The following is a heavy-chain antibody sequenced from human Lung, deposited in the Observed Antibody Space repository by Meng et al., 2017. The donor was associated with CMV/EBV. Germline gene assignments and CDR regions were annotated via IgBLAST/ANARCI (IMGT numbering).Heavy chain of an antibody. CDR3: TTAGANYEPDY. J-gene: IGHJ4*02. Sequence: GGSXRLXCAASGFTFSNAWMSWVRQAPGKGLEWVGRIKRNTDGGTRDHAAPVRGRFTISRDDSKNTLYLQMNSLTTEDTAVYYCTTAGANYEPDYWGQGTXVTVSS. D-gene: IGHD3-22*01. CDR1: GFTFSNAW. CDR2: IKRNTDGGTR. V-gene: IGHV3-15*01.